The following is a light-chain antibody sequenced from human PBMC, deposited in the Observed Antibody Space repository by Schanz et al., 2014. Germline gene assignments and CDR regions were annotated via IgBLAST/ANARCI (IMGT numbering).Light chain of an antibody. V-gene: IGLV1-44*01. J-gene: IGLJ3*02. CDR3: AAWDDSLNGRGV. CDR1: SSNIGAGYD. CDR2: SYY. Sequence: QSVLTQPPSVSGAPGQRVTISCTGSSSNIGAGYDVHWYQQLPGTAPKLLVYSYYQRPSGVPDRFSGSKSGTSASLAISGLQSEDEADYYCAAWDDSLNGRGVFGGGTKLTVL.